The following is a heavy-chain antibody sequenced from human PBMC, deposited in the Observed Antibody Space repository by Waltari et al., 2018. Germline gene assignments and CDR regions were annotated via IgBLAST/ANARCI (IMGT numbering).Heavy chain of an antibody. CDR3: AKDRSALLWFREGDY. V-gene: IGHV3-23*01. Sequence: EVQLLESGGGLVQPGGSLRLSCAASGFTFSSYAMTWVRQAPGKGLEWVSAISGSGGSTYYADSVKGRFTISRDNSKNTLYLQMNSLRAEDTAVYYCAKDRSALLWFREGDYWGQGTLVTVSS. D-gene: IGHD3-10*01. J-gene: IGHJ4*02. CDR1: GFTFSSYA. CDR2: ISGSGGST.